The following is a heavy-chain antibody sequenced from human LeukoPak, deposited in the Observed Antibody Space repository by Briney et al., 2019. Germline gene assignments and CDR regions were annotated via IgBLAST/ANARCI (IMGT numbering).Heavy chain of an antibody. CDR1: GFTFSKYW. V-gene: IGHV3-74*01. D-gene: IGHD3-3*01. J-gene: IGHJ4*02. Sequence: GGSLRLSCAASGFTFSKYWMHWVRQAPGKGLLWVSHIKGDGSYTNYADSVKGRFTISRDNAKNTLYLHMNSLRAEDAAVYYCARVYYDSLSGYSRHVDYWGQGTLVTVSS. CDR3: ARVYYDSLSGYSRHVDY. CDR2: IKGDGSYT.